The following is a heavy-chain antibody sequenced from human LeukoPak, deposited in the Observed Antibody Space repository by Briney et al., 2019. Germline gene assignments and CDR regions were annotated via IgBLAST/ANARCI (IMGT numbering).Heavy chain of an antibody. V-gene: IGHV5-51*01. CDR1: GYSFTSYW. CDR2: IYPGDSDT. Sequence: GEALQISCKGPGYSFTSYWIGWVRQMPGKGLEWMGMIYPGDSDTRYSPSFQGQVTISADKSISTAYLHWSSLKASDTAMCYCVRRRNAIDIWGQGTMVTVSS. J-gene: IGHJ3*02. CDR3: VRRRNAIDI.